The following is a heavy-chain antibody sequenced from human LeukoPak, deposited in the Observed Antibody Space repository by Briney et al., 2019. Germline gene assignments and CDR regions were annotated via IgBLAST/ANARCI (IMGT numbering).Heavy chain of an antibody. CDR2: INPNSGGT. J-gene: IGHJ5*02. CDR1: GYTFTGYY. D-gene: IGHD2-2*01. V-gene: IGHV1-2*02. Sequence: SVKVSCKASGYTFTGYYMHWVRQAPGQGLEWMGWINPNSGGTNYAQKFQGRVTMTRDTSISTAYMELSRLRSDDTAVYYCARAGIVVVHYEDWEWFDPWGQGTLVTVSS. CDR3: ARAGIVVVHYEDWEWFDP.